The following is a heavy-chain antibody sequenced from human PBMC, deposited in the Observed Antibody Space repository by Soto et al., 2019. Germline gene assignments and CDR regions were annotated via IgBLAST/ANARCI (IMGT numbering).Heavy chain of an antibody. J-gene: IGHJ4*02. V-gene: IGHV1-2*02. CDR1: GYTFTGYY. Sequence: QVQLVQSGAEVKKPGASVKVSCKASGYTFTGYYMHWVRQAPGQGLEWMGWINPNSGGTNYAQKFQGRVTMTRDTSISTAYMELSRLRSDGTAVYYCARGPGIAVAGGLYFDYWGQGTLVTVSS. D-gene: IGHD6-19*01. CDR2: INPNSGGT. CDR3: ARGPGIAVAGGLYFDY.